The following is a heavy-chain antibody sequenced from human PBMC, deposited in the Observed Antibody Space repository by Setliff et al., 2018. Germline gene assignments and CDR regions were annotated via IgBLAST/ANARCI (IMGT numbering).Heavy chain of an antibody. CDR2: ISNSGGVK. V-gene: IGHV3-48*03. CDR1: GFTFSNYE. D-gene: IGHD3-16*01. Sequence: GGSLRLSCVASGFTFSNYEMNWVRQAPGKGLEWVSYISNSGGVKYYTDSVKGRFTMSRDNAKNTLYLQMNGLRVEDTAVYYCARSGGIGNYNWDVWGKGTTVTVSS. J-gene: IGHJ6*03. CDR3: ARSGGIGNYNWDV.